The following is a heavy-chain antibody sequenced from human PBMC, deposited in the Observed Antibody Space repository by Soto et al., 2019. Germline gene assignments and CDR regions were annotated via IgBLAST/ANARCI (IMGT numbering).Heavy chain of an antibody. CDR2: IGGDGGSP. CDR1: GFTFSEYA. Sequence: GGSLGLCCAASGFTFSEYAMSWVCQAPGKGLEWVSVIGGDGGSPYYADSVKGRFTVSRDNSKSTLYLQMDSLRAEDTAVYYCAKDPINRNGIHDPFDIWGQGTMVTVSS. D-gene: IGHD2-21*01. V-gene: IGHV3-23*01. CDR3: AKDPINRNGIHDPFDI. J-gene: IGHJ3*02.